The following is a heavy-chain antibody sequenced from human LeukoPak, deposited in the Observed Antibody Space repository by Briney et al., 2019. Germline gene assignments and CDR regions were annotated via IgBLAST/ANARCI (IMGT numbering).Heavy chain of an antibody. V-gene: IGHV1-24*01. CDR2: FDPEDGES. D-gene: IGHD1-26*01. J-gene: IGHJ4*02. CDR1: GASLSETS. CDR3: ATADKWEPLDY. Sequence: APVKVSCKVSGASLSETSIHWVRQAPGQWLEWMGGFDPEDGESIFAQRFQGRFSMTEDTSTDTAYMELRSFRPEDTAVYYCATADKWEPLDYWGQGTLVTVSS.